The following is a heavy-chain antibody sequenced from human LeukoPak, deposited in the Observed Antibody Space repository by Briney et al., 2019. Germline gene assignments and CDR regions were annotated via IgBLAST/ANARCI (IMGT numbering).Heavy chain of an antibody. V-gene: IGHV1-18*01. CDR1: GYTFTSYD. Sequence: ASVKVSCKASGYTFTSYDISWVRQAPGQGLEWMGWISAYNGNTNYAQKLQGRVTMTTDTSTSTAYMELRSLRSDDTAVYYCARVLNTITVSYFDYWGQGTLVTVSS. D-gene: IGHD5-12*01. J-gene: IGHJ4*02. CDR2: ISAYNGNT. CDR3: ARVLNTITVSYFDY.